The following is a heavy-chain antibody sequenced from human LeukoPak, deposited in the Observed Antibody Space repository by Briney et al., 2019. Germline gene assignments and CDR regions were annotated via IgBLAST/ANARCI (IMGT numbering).Heavy chain of an antibody. J-gene: IGHJ3*02. Sequence: GGSLRLSCAASGFTFRSYRMNWVRQAPGRGLEWVASIKQGESERYYVDSVNGRFTISRDNAKNSLYLQMNSLRAEDTAVYYCARGDNSAFDIWGQGTMVTVSS. CDR3: ARGDNSAFDI. V-gene: IGHV3-7*04. CDR1: GFTFRSYR. D-gene: IGHD3-22*01. CDR2: IKQGESER.